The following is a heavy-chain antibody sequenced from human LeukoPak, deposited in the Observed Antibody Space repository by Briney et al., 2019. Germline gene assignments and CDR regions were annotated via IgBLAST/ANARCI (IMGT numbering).Heavy chain of an antibody. V-gene: IGHV5-51*01. Sequence: KVSCKASGGTFSSYAISWVRQAPGQGLEWMGIIYPGDSDTRYSPSFQGQVTISADKSISTAYLQWSSLKASDTAMYYCAKHLYSSGSPLGYWGQGTLVTVSS. CDR1: GGTFSSYA. CDR3: AKHLYSSGSPLGY. J-gene: IGHJ4*02. D-gene: IGHD6-19*01. CDR2: IYPGDSDT.